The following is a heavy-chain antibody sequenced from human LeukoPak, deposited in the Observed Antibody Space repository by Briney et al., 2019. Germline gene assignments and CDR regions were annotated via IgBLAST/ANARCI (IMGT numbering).Heavy chain of an antibody. Sequence: GSLRLSCAASGFTFSSYSMNWVRQAPGKGLEWVSYISSGGSTIDYADSVKGRFTISRDNTKNSLYLQMNSLRAEDTSVYYCVRVHTYNSGFYYSYYMDVWGKGTTVTVSS. J-gene: IGHJ6*03. CDR2: ISSGGSTI. V-gene: IGHV3-48*04. CDR1: GFTFSSYS. CDR3: VRVHTYNSGFYYSYYMDV. D-gene: IGHD1-14*01.